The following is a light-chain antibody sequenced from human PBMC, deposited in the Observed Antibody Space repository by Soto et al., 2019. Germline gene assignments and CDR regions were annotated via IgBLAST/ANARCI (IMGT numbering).Light chain of an antibody. J-gene: IGLJ7*01. V-gene: IGLV2-23*02. CDR2: EVS. CDR3: CSYAGTSTHTV. Sequence: QSALTQPASVSGSPGQSIPISCTGTSSDVGSYKLVSWYQQHPGKAPKLMISEVSKRPSGLSDRFSGSKSGSTASLTVSGLQDEAEADYYCCSYAGTSTHTVFGGGTQLTVL. CDR1: SSDVGSYKL.